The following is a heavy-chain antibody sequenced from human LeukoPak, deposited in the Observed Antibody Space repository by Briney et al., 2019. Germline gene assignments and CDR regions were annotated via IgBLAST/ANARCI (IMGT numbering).Heavy chain of an antibody. D-gene: IGHD3-22*01. J-gene: IGHJ4*02. CDR1: GYTFTGYY. V-gene: IGHV1-2*02. Sequence: GASVKVSCKASGYTFTGYYMHWVRQAPGQGLEWMGWINPNSGGTNYAQKFQGRVTMTRDTSISTVYMDLSRLRSDDSAVYYCARDRERRGYFDTSGFELDFWGQGTLVTVSS. CDR3: ARDRERRGYFDTSGFELDF. CDR2: INPNSGGT.